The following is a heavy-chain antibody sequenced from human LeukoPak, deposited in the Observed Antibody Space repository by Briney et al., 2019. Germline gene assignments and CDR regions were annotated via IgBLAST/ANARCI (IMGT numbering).Heavy chain of an antibody. J-gene: IGHJ4*02. Sequence: GSHRLSCAASGFTFSRYAMHWVRQAPGKGLEWVAVISYDGSKKYYTDSVKGRFTISRDNSKNTLYLQMNSLRAEDTAVYYCARNDYGTCYFDYWGQGTLVTVSS. CDR3: ARNDYGTCYFDY. D-gene: IGHD4-17*01. CDR1: GFTFSRYA. CDR2: ISYDGSKK. V-gene: IGHV3-30-3*01.